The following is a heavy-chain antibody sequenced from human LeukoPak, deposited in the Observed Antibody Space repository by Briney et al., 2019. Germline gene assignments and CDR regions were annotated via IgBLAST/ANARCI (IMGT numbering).Heavy chain of an antibody. CDR1: GGSISSSGYY. Sequence: PSETLSLTCTVSGGSISSSGYYWSWIRQPPGKGLEWIGYIYYSGSTNYNPSLKSRVTISVDTSKNQFSLKLISVTAADTAVYYCARLTEGPWGQGTLVTVSS. V-gene: IGHV4-61*05. CDR2: IYYSGST. J-gene: IGHJ5*02. CDR3: ARLTEGP. D-gene: IGHD2-8*02.